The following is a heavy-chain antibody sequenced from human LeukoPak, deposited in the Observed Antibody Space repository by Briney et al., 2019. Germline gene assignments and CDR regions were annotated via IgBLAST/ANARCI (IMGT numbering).Heavy chain of an antibody. V-gene: IGHV3-23*01. D-gene: IGHD6-13*01. CDR3: AKDSPTLHYIAEVGTDYYFDY. Sequence: PGGSLRLSCAASGFSFSTYAMSWVRQAPGKGLEWVSAISGSGGSTYYADFVKGRFTISRDNSKNTLYLQMNSLRAEDTAVYYCAKDSPTLHYIAEVGTDYYFDYWGQGTLVTVSS. CDR2: ISGSGGST. CDR1: GFSFSTYA. J-gene: IGHJ4*02.